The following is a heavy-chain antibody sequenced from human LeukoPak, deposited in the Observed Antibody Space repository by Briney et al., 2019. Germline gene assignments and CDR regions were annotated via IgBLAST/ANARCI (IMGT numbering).Heavy chain of an antibody. J-gene: IGHJ4*02. V-gene: IGHV3-49*03. CDR2: IRSKAYGGTT. Sequence: GGSLRLSCTASGFTFGDYAMSWFRRAPGKGLEWVGFIRSKAYGGTTEYAASVKGRFTISRDDSKSIAYLQMNSLKTEDTAVYYCTRDLLWFGEFHYWGQGTLVTVSS. CDR3: TRDLLWFGEFHY. CDR1: GFTFGDYA. D-gene: IGHD3-10*01.